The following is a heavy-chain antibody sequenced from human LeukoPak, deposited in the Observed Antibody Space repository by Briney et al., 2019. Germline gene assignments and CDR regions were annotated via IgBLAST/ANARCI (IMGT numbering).Heavy chain of an antibody. CDR2: ITTSGTNE. CDR1: GFTFSSYE. J-gene: IGHJ3*02. CDR3: ARNNYGSDTRGAFDI. Sequence: GGSLRLSCAASGFTFSSYEMNWVRQAPGKGLEWVAYITTSGTNEYYADSVKGRFTISRDNAKNSLYLQMNSLRAEDTAVYYCARNNYGSDTRGAFDIWGQGTMVTVSS. V-gene: IGHV3-48*03. D-gene: IGHD3-10*01.